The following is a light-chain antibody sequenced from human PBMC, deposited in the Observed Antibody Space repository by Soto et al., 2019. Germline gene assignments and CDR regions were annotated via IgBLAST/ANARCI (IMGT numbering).Light chain of an antibody. Sequence: EIVLTQSPGTLSLSPRERATLSCRASQSVSSSYLAWYQQKPGQAPRLLSYGASSRATGIPDRFSGSGSGTDFTLTISRLEPEDFAVYYCQQYGSSPITFGQGTKVDIK. CDR1: QSVSSSY. CDR3: QQYGSSPIT. CDR2: GAS. V-gene: IGKV3-20*01. J-gene: IGKJ1*01.